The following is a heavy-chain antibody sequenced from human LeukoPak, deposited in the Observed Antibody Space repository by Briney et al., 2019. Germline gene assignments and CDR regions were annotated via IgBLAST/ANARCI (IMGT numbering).Heavy chain of an antibody. V-gene: IGHV1-8*01. CDR3: ARGQKSALTYGSGTYAYYFDY. CDR2: MNPNSGNT. CDR1: GYTFSSYD. D-gene: IGHD3-10*01. Sequence: ASVKVSCKASGYTFSSYDINWVRQATGQGLEWMGWMNPNSGNTGYAQKFQGRVTMTRNTSISTAYMELSSLRSEDTAVYYCARGQKSALTYGSGTYAYYFDYWGRGTLVTVSS. J-gene: IGHJ4*02.